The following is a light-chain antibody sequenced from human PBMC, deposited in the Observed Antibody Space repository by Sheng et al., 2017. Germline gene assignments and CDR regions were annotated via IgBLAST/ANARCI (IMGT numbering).Light chain of an antibody. CDR3: QQFYSTPWA. V-gene: IGKV4-1*01. J-gene: IGKJ1*01. CDR2: WAS. Sequence: DIVMTQSPDSLAVSLGERATIHCKSSQSLLYSSSNKNYLAWYQHKLGQPPKLLMYWASTRKSGVPDRFNGSGSGRDFTLTISSLQAEDVAIYYCQQFYSTPWAFGQGTKGGSQT. CDR1: QSLLYSSSNKNY.